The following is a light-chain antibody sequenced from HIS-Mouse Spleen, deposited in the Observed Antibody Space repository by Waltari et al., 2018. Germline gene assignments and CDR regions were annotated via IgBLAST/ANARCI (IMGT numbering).Light chain of an antibody. CDR3: QQRSNWPPT. J-gene: IGKJ2*01. V-gene: IGKV3-11*01. CDR1: QSVSIY. Sequence: EIVLTQSPAPLSLSPGERATLSCRASQSVSIYLAWYQQKPGQAPRLLIYDASNRATGIPARFSGSGSGTDFTLTISSLEPEDFAVYYCQQRSNWPPTFGQGTKLEIK. CDR2: DAS.